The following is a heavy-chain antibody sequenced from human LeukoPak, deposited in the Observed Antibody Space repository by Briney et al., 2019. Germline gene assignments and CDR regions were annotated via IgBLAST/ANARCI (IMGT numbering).Heavy chain of an antibody. D-gene: IGHD1-14*01. Sequence: GGSLRLSCAASGFTFSTYAMDWVRQAPGKGLEWVSAISTSGVNAYYADSVKGRFTSSRDNSKNTLYLQMDSLRAEDTAVYYCARNHGDYWGQGTVVTVSS. CDR3: ARNHGDY. CDR1: GFTFSTYA. V-gene: IGHV3-23*01. J-gene: IGHJ4*02. CDR2: ISTSGVNA.